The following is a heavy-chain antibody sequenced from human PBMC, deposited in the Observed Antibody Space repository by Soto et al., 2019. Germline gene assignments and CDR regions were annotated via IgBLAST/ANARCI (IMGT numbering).Heavy chain of an antibody. J-gene: IGHJ6*02. CDR3: ARSAITSFWSGYYKDYYYYYGMDV. Sequence: PSETLSLTCTVSGGSISSSSYYWGWIRQPPGKGLEWIGSIYYSGSTYYNPSLKSRVTISVDTSKNQFSLKLSSVTAAETAVYYCARSAITSFWSGYYKDYYYYYGMDVWGQGTTVTVS. CDR1: GGSISSSSYY. D-gene: IGHD3-3*01. V-gene: IGHV4-39*01. CDR2: IYYSGST.